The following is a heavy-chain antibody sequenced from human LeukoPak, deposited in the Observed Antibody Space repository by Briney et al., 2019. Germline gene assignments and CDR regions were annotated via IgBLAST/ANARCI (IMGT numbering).Heavy chain of an antibody. CDR1: GYAFITYY. D-gene: IGHD3-22*01. CDR3: ARGAPPTYYDSRGYLDY. CDR2: INPSGGGT. J-gene: IGHJ4*02. V-gene: IGHV1-46*01. Sequence: GASVKVSCKASGYAFITYYIYWVRQAPGQGLECVGIINPSGGGTNYAQKFQERVTVTTDMSTTTVYMELSSLTSEDTAVYYCARGAPPTYYDSRGYLDYWGQGTQVTVSS.